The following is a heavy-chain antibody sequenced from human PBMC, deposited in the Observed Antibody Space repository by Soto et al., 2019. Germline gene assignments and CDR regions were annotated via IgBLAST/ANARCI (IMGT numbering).Heavy chain of an antibody. J-gene: IGHJ6*02. D-gene: IGHD5-18*01. Sequence: ASVKVSCKASGGTFSSYAISWVLQAPGQGLEWMGGIIPIFGTANYAQKFQGRVTITADESTSTAYMELSSLRSEDTAVYYCARDKQLWTSYGMDVWGQGTTVTVSS. CDR2: IIPIFGTA. V-gene: IGHV1-69*13. CDR1: GGTFSSYA. CDR3: ARDKQLWTSYGMDV.